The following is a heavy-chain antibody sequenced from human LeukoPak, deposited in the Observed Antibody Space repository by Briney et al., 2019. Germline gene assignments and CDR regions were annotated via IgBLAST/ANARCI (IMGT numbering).Heavy chain of an antibody. CDR3: AKDCIAAANSSGWYIPWFDP. CDR1: GFTFSSYW. J-gene: IGHJ5*02. V-gene: IGHV3-74*01. CDR2: INTDGSST. Sequence: GGSLRLSCVASGFTFSSYWMHWVRQAPGKGLVWVSRINTDGSSTSYADSVKGRFTISRDNAKNTLYLQMNSLRAEDTAVYYCAKDCIAAANSSGWYIPWFDPWGQGTLVTVSS. D-gene: IGHD6-19*01.